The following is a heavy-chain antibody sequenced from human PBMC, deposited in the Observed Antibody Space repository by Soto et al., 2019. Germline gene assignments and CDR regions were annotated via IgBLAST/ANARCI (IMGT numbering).Heavy chain of an antibody. CDR1: GFTFSSYS. CDR2: ISSSSSYI. Sequence: GESLKISCAASGFTFSSYSMNWVRQAPGKGLEWVSSISSSSSYIYYADSVKGRFTISRDNAKNSLYLQMNSLRAEDTAVYYCARDLWQLDPFDYWGQGTLVTVSS. V-gene: IGHV3-21*01. J-gene: IGHJ4*02. CDR3: ARDLWQLDPFDY. D-gene: IGHD6-6*01.